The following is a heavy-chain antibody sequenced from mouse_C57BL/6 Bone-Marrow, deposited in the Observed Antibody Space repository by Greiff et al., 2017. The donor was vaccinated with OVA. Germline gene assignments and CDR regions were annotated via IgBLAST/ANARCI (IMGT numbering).Heavy chain of an antibody. CDR2: IYPGNGDT. Sequence: SGAELVRPGASVKMSCKASGYTFTSYNMHRVKQTPRQGLEWIGAIYPGNGDTSYNQKFKGKATLTVDKSSSTAYMQLSSLTSEDSAVYFCARSGDDYYAMDYWGQGTSVTVSS. CDR1: GYTFTSYN. D-gene: IGHD3-1*01. CDR3: ARSGDDYYAMDY. J-gene: IGHJ4*01. V-gene: IGHV1-12*01.